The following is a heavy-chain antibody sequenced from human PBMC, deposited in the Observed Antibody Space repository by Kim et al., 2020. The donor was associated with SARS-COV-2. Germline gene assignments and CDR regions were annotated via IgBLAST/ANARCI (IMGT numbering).Heavy chain of an antibody. V-gene: IGHV3-15*01. D-gene: IGHD3-10*01. J-gene: IGHJ3*02. CDR2: IKSKTDGGTT. CDR1: GFTFSNAW. Sequence: GGSLRLSCAASGFTFSNAWMSWVRQAPGKGLEWVGRIKSKTDGGTTDYAAPVKGRFTISRDDSKNTLYLQMNSLKTEDTAVNYCTTDLSLPTQRLWFGELVRGGGEGDAFDIWGQGTMVTVSS. CDR3: TTDLSLPTQRLWFGELVRGGGEGDAFDI.